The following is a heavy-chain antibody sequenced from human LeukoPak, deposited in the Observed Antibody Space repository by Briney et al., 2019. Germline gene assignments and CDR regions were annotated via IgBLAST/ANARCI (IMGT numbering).Heavy chain of an antibody. Sequence: SETLSLTCVVSGVSISSYYWSWFRQPAGKGLEWIGRLYTSGSTNYNPSLRTRVTMSVDTSKNHFSLKLTSVTAADTAVYYCARDVAARQGFDYWGQGTLVTVSS. CDR2: LYTSGST. CDR3: ARDVAARQGFDY. CDR1: GVSISSYY. J-gene: IGHJ4*02. D-gene: IGHD6-6*01. V-gene: IGHV4-4*07.